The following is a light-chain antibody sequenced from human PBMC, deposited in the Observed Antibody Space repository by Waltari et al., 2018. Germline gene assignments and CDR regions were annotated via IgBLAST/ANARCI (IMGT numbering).Light chain of an antibody. V-gene: IGKV1-27*01. CDR3: QKYDYAPLT. Sequence: DIQMTQSPSSLSASVGDRVTITCRASQDISDSLAWYQQKPGKVPKLLIFDASTLQSGLPSRVRGGGSGTDFTLTITSLQPEDVATYYCQKYDYAPLTFGQGTKVEVK. CDR1: QDISDS. CDR2: DAS. J-gene: IGKJ1*01.